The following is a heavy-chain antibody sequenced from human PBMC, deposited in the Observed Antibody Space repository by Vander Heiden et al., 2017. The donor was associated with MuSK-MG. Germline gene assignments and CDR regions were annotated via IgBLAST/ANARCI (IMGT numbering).Heavy chain of an antibody. V-gene: IGHV4-31*03. CDR3: AREAGYCSGGSCYSVLAY. J-gene: IGHJ4*02. D-gene: IGHD2-15*01. Sequence: QVQLQESGPGLVKPSQTLSLTCTVSGGSISSGGYYRNWIRQHPGKGLEWIGYIYYSGSTYYNPSLKRRVTISIDTSKNQFSLKLSSLTAAETAVYYCAREAGYCSGGSCYSVLAYWGQGTLVTVSS. CDR1: GGSISSGGYY. CDR2: IYYSGST.